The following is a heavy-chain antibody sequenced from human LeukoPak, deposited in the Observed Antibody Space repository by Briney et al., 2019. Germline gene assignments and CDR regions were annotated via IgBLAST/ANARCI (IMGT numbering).Heavy chain of an antibody. V-gene: IGHV4-4*09. CDR2: IHSSGGT. D-gene: IGHD2/OR15-2a*01. J-gene: IGHJ6*04. CDR3: AKFTFTTLPLDV. Sequence: SGTLSLTCSVSGGSISGTYWSWRRQPPGKPLEWIGYIHSSGGTNYNPSLQSRVTMSVDTSKTQFSLKLTSVTAADTAVYYCAKFTFTTLPLDVWGKGTTVTVSS. CDR1: GGSISGTY.